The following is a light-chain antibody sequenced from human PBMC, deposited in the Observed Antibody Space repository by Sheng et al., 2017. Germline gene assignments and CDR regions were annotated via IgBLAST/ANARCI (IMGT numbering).Light chain of an antibody. Sequence: DIQMTQSPSSLSASVGDRVTITCRASQGISTYLNWYQQKPGTAPKLLTYAASFLESGVPSRFSGSGSGRDFTLTISSLQPEDFATYYCQQYDKWPLPFGGGTKVEIK. V-gene: IGKV1-39*01. CDR2: AAS. CDR3: QQYDKWPLP. CDR1: QGISTY. J-gene: IGKJ4*01.